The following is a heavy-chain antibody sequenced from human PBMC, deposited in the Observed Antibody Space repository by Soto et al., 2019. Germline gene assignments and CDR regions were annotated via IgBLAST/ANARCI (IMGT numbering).Heavy chain of an antibody. Sequence: QVQLQESGPGLVKPSETLSLTCTVSGGFVSSASYFWSWIRQPPGKEMEFIAYVYYTGTTKYSPSLKSRASISLDTSKNQFSLNLSSVTTADTAIYYCARMRFGEVPYWCDTWGQGILVTVS. CDR2: VYYTGTT. CDR3: ARMRFGEVPYWCDT. D-gene: IGHD3-3*01. J-gene: IGHJ5*02. CDR1: GGFVSSASYF. V-gene: IGHV4-61*01.